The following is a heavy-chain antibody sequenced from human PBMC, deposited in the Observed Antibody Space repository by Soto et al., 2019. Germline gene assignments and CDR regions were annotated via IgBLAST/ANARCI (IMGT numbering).Heavy chain of an antibody. CDR2: ISSSSSYI. V-gene: IGHV3-21*01. CDR3: ARDRRPNGMDV. CDR1: GFTFSTYG. J-gene: IGHJ6*02. Sequence: GGSLRLSCAASGFTFSTYGMHWVRQAPGKGLEWVSSISSSSSYIYYADSVKGRFTISRDNAKNSLYLQMNSLRAEDTAVYYCARDRRPNGMDVWGQGTTVTVSS.